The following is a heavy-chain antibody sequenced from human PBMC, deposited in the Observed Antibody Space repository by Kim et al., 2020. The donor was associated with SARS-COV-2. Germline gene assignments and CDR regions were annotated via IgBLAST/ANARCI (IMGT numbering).Heavy chain of an antibody. J-gene: IGHJ4*02. CDR1: GFTFSSYA. V-gene: IGHV3-30-3*01. CDR3: ARDGYSGYGRGGGASDY. D-gene: IGHD5-12*01. CDR2: ISYDGSNK. Sequence: GGSLRLSCAASGFTFSSYAMNWVRLAPGKGLEWVAVISYDGSNKYYADSVKGRFTISRDFSKNTVYLQMNSLRPEDTAVYYCARDGYSGYGRGGGASDYWGQGTLVTVSS.